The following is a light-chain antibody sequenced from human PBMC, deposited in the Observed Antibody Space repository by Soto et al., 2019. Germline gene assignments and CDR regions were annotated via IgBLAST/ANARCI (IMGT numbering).Light chain of an antibody. CDR1: QRISNW. J-gene: IGKJ3*01. Sequence: DIQMTQSPSTLSASVGDRVTITCRASQRISNWLAWYQQKPGKAPKLVIYRASTLESGVPSRFSGSGSGTEFTLTISSLQPDDFATYFCQQYNSYSGTFGPGTKFDIK. CDR3: QQYNSYSGT. V-gene: IGKV1-5*03. CDR2: RAS.